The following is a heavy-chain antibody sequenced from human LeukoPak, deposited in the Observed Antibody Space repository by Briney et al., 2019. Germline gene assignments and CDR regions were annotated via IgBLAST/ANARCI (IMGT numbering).Heavy chain of an antibody. V-gene: IGHV3-64D*06. Sequence: GGSLRLSCSASGFTFSSYAMHWVRQAPGKGLEYVSAISSNGGSTYYADSVKGRFTISRDNSKNTLYLQMSSLRAEDTAEYYCVKDLLPGYSSGWSMNYWGQGTLVTVSS. CDR3: VKDLLPGYSSGWSMNY. CDR1: GFTFSSYA. J-gene: IGHJ4*02. D-gene: IGHD6-19*01. CDR2: ISSNGGST.